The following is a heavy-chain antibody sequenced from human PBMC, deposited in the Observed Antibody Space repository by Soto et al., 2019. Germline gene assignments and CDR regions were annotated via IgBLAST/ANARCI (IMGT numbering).Heavy chain of an antibody. D-gene: IGHD1-26*01. CDR1: GFPFSSYA. CDR2: IRGSGGST. V-gene: IGHV3-23*01. Sequence: GSLKLSCAASGFPFSSYAMSWVRPAPGKGLEWVSAIRGSGGSTYYAESVKGRFTISRDNSKNTLYLQMNSLRAEDTAVYYCAKGGPLVGAFDYWGQGTLVTVSS. J-gene: IGHJ4*02. CDR3: AKGGPLVGAFDY.